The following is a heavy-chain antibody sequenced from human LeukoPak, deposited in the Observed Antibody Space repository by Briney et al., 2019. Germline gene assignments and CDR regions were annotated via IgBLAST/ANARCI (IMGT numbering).Heavy chain of an antibody. CDR3: ARGGGLDV. CDR1: VFTFSSYW. J-gene: IGHJ6*02. D-gene: IGHD3-16*01. V-gene: IGHV3-7*03. Sequence: PGGSLRLSCAASVFTFSSYWMKWARQAPRKGLEWVASINHNGNVNYYVDSVKGRFTISRDNAKNSLYLQMSNLRAEDTAVYFCARGGGLDVWGQGATVTVSS. CDR2: INHNGNVN.